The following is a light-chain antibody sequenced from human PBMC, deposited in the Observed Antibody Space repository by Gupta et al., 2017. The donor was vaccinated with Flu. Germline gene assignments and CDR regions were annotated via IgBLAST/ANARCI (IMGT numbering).Light chain of an antibody. CDR2: KAS. J-gene: IGKJ1*01. Sequence: DIQMTQSPSTLSASVGDRVTITCRASQSISNLLAWYQQKPGKAPNLLIYKASSLQSRVPSRFSGSGSGTEFTITISSLQPDDFATYYCQEYNSYQWTFGQGTKVEIK. V-gene: IGKV1-5*03. CDR1: QSISNL. CDR3: QEYNSYQWT.